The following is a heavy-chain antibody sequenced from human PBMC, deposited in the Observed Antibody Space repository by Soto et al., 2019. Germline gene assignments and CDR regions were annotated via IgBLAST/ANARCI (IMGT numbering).Heavy chain of an antibody. D-gene: IGHD6-19*01. Sequence: SETLSLTCTVSGDSFIDYYWNFIRHFPGKGLEWIGFVFHSATTSYNPSLKTRVAISDDTSKKQFSLRLTSVTAADTAIYYCARGHYSSGWPIDHWGQGILVTVSS. CDR2: VFHSATT. CDR3: ARGHYSSGWPIDH. CDR1: GDSFIDYY. J-gene: IGHJ4*02. V-gene: IGHV4-59*01.